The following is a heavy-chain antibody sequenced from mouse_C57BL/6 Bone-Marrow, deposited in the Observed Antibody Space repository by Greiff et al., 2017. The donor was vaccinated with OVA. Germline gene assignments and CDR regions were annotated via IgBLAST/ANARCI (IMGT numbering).Heavy chain of an antibody. CDR2: INPSTGGT. CDR3: ARSEGTGLYYFDY. Sequence: EVQLQQSGPELVKPGASVKISCKASGYSFTGYYMNWVKQSPEKSLEWIGEINPSTGGTTYNQKFKAKATLTVDKSSSTAYMQLKSLTSEDSAVYYCARSEGTGLYYFDYWGQGTTLTVSS. D-gene: IGHD2-2*01. CDR1: GYSFTGYY. V-gene: IGHV1-42*01. J-gene: IGHJ2*01.